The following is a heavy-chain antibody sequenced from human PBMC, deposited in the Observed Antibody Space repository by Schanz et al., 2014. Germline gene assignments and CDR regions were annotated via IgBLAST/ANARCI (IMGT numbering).Heavy chain of an antibody. J-gene: IGHJ6*02. CDR2: INPNSGGT. CDR1: GYTFTDYH. D-gene: IGHD1-7*01. V-gene: IGHV1-2*06. CDR3: ARLHWNSRLVYRYGLDL. Sequence: QVQLVQSGAEVEKPGASVKVSCKASGYTFTDYHIHWVRQAPGQGLEWMGRINPNSGGTNFAQKFQGRVTVTRDTSISTAYMELGSLRSEDTAVYYCARLHWNSRLVYRYGLDLWGQGTTVTVS.